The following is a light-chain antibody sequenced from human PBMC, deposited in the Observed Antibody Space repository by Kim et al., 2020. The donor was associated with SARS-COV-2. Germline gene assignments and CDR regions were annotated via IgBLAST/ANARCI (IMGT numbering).Light chain of an antibody. Sequence: GQRVTISCSGSRSNIGSNPVNWYPQLPGTAPKLLIYNNNQRPSGVPDRFSGSKSGTSASLAISGLQSEDEADYYCAAWDDSLNGYVFGTGTKVTVL. V-gene: IGLV1-44*01. CDR2: NNN. CDR3: AAWDDSLNGYV. CDR1: RSNIGSNP. J-gene: IGLJ1*01.